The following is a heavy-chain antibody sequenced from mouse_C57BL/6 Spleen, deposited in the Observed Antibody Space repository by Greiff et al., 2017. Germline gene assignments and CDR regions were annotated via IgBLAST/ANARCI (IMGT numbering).Heavy chain of an antibody. CDR3: ARDDYYGSGFAY. V-gene: IGHV1-82*01. CDR1: GYAFSSSW. Sequence: QVQLQQSGPELVKPGASVKISCKASGYAFSSSWMNWVKQRPGKGLEWIGRIYPGDGDTNYNGKFKGKATLTADKSSSTAYMQLSSLTSEDSAVYFCARDDYYGSGFAYWGQGTLVTVSA. CDR2: IYPGDGDT. D-gene: IGHD1-2*01. J-gene: IGHJ3*01.